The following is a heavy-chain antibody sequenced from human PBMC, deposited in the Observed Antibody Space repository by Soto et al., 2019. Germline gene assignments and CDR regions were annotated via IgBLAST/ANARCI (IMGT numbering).Heavy chain of an antibody. D-gene: IGHD1-1*01. CDR3: ARCSFTANWSKFDY. CDR2: ISHRGNT. V-gene: IGHV4-31*11. J-gene: IGHJ4*02. Sequence: PAETLSLTCAFSVVSIGSDAYYCSWIRQHPWKGLEWVGFISHRGNTYYNPSLKSRLTLSVDMSKNQFSLKLTSVTAADTAVYFCARCSFTANWSKFDYWGQGTPVIVS. CDR1: VVSIGSDAYY.